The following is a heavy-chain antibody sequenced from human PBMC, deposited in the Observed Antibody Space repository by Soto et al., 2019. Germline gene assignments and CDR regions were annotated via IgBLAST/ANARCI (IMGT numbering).Heavy chain of an antibody. V-gene: IGHV1-69*01. J-gene: IGHJ6*02. Sequence: QVQLVQSGAEVRKPGSSVRVSCKASGGRFSTYAFNWMRQAPGPGLEWLGGIITFFGAAMYAQKFQGRVTITADELTTTAYMELSGLRSEDTAVYYCARGGKERFRGSGMDVWGQGTTVTVSS. CDR1: GGRFSTYA. D-gene: IGHD1-1*01. CDR2: IITFFGAA. CDR3: ARGGKERFRGSGMDV.